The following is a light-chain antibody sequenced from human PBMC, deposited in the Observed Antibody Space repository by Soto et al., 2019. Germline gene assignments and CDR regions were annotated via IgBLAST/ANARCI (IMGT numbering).Light chain of an antibody. CDR1: HTISSSY. V-gene: IGKV3-20*01. CDR3: QQYVTSSPRT. Sequence: IVLTQSPGTLSLSPWERATLSCRASHTISSSYLAWYQQKPGQAPRLLMYGISRRATGIPDRFSGSGSGTDFTLTITRLEPEDFAVYYCQQYVTSSPRTLGQGTKVDIK. CDR2: GIS. J-gene: IGKJ1*01.